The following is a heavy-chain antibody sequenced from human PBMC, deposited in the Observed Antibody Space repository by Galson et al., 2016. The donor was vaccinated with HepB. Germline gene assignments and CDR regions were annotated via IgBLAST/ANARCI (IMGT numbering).Heavy chain of an antibody. CDR2: ISSSSSYT. J-gene: IGHJ4*02. CDR1: GFSFSNAW. V-gene: IGHV3-21*01. CDR3: ARDRERYCSGGSCEEFDY. Sequence: SLRLSCAASGFSFSNAWMNWVRQAPGKGLEWVSSISSSSSYTYYADSVKGRFTISRDNAKNSLYLQMNSLRAEDTAVYYCARDRERYCSGGSCEEFDYCGQGPLVTVSS. D-gene: IGHD2-15*01.